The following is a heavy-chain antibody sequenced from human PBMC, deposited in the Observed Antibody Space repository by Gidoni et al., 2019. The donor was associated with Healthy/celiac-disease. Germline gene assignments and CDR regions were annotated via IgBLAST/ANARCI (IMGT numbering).Heavy chain of an antibody. CDR1: GGSFSGYY. Sequence: QVQLQQWGAGLLKPSETLSLTCAVYGGSFSGYYWSWIRQPPGKGLEWIGEINHSGSTNYNPSLKSRVTISVDTSKNPFSLKLSSVTAADTAVYYCARATYYDFWSGYYYYYYMDVWGKGTTVTVSS. V-gene: IGHV4-34*01. J-gene: IGHJ6*03. CDR2: INHSGST. D-gene: IGHD3-3*01. CDR3: ARATYYDFWSGYYYYYYMDV.